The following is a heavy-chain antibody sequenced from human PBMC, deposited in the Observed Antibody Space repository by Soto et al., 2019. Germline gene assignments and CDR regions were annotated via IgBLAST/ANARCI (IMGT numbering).Heavy chain of an antibody. D-gene: IGHD3-3*01. Sequence: SETMSLTCAVYGGSFGGYYWSWIRKPTGKGLEWIGEINHSGSTNYNPSLKSRVTISVDTSKNQFSLKPSSVTAADTAVYYCAREPYDFWSGNYYYYGMAFWGQGTTVTVSS. J-gene: IGHJ6*02. CDR2: INHSGST. CDR1: GGSFGGYY. CDR3: AREPYDFWSGNYYYYGMAF. V-gene: IGHV4-34*01.